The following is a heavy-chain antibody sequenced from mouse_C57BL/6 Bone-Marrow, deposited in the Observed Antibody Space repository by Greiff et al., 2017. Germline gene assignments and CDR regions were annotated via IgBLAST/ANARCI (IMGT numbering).Heavy chain of an antibody. Sequence: QVQLQQSGPGILQPSQSLSLTCSFSGFSLSTFGMGVGWIRHPSGKGLEWLAHPWWDDDKYYNPALKSRLTISKDTSKNQVFLKIANVDTADTATCYCSRIEYECGAYWGQGTLVTVSA. CDR1: GFSLSTFGMG. V-gene: IGHV8-8*01. CDR3: SRIEYECGAY. D-gene: IGHD2-3*01. CDR2: PWWDDDK. J-gene: IGHJ3*01.